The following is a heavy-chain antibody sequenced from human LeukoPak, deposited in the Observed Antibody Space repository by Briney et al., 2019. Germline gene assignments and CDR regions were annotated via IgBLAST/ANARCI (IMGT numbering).Heavy chain of an antibody. CDR3: ARGKRIPWFGELLYPLDP. J-gene: IGHJ5*02. Sequence: GASVKVSCKASGYTFTSYDINWVRQATGQGLKWMGWMNPNSGNTGYAQKFQGRVTMTRNTSISTAYMELSSLRSEDTAVYYCARGKRIPWFGELLYPLDPWGQGTLVTVSS. V-gene: IGHV1-8*01. CDR1: GYTFTSYD. D-gene: IGHD3-10*01. CDR2: MNPNSGNT.